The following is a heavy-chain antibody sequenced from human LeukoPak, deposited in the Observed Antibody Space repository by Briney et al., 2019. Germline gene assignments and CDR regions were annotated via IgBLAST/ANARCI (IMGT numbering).Heavy chain of an antibody. CDR2: IYYSGTT. CDR1: GGSISSNDHY. D-gene: IGHD3-10*01. CDR3: ARVIITMVRGVIIPDAFDI. V-gene: IGHV4-30-4*08. Sequence: SETLSLTCTVSGGSISSNDHYWSWIRQPPGKGLEWIGNIYYSGTTYYDPSLKSRVSISVDTSKNQFSLKLSSVTAADTAVYYCARVIITMVRGVIIPDAFDIWGQGTMVTVSS. J-gene: IGHJ3*02.